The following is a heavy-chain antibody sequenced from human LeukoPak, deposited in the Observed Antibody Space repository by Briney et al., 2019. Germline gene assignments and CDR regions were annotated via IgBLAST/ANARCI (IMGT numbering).Heavy chain of an antibody. D-gene: IGHD5-18*01. CDR1: GGSFSGYY. Sequence: SETLSLTCAVYGGSFSGYYWSWIRQPPGKGLEWIGEINHSGSTNCNPSLTSRVTISVDTSKNQFSLKLSSVTAADTAVYYCARKDRGYSYGNSDWGQGTLVTVSS. V-gene: IGHV4-34*01. CDR3: ARKDRGYSYGNSD. CDR2: INHSGST. J-gene: IGHJ4*02.